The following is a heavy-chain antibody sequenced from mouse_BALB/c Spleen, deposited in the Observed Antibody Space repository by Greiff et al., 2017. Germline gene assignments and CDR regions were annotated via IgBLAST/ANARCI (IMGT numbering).Heavy chain of an antibody. D-gene: IGHD1-1*02. CDR2: ISSGGGST. CDR1: GFAFSSYD. V-gene: IGHV5-12-1*01. CDR3: ARRLSLAY. Sequence: EVQLVESGGGLVKPGGSLKLSCAASGFAFSSYDMSWVRQTPEKRLEWVAYISSGGGSTYYPDTVKGRFTISRDNAKNTLYLQMSSLKSEDTAMYYCARRLSLAYWGQGTLVTVSA. J-gene: IGHJ3*01.